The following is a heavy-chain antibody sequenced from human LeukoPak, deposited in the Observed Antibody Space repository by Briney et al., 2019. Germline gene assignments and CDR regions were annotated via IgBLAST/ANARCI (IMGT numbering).Heavy chain of an antibody. CDR2: IYYSGST. V-gene: IGHV4-59*08. J-gene: IGHJ4*02. CDR1: GGSISPYF. Sequence: SETLSLTCTVSGGSISPYFWSWIREPPGKGLEWIGYIYYSGSTNYNPSLKSRVTISVDTSKNQFSLKLSSVTAADTDVYYCARRQTYFDYWGQGTLVTVSS. CDR3: ARRQTYFDY.